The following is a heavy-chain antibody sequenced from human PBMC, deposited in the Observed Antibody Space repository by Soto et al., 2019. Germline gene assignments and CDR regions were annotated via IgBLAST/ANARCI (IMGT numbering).Heavy chain of an antibody. D-gene: IGHD3-3*01. CDR3: ARGQRYDFWSARDYYYYMDV. J-gene: IGHJ6*03. Sequence: ASVKVSCKASGYTFTSYDINWVRQATGQGLEWMGWMNPNSGNTGYAQKFQGRVTMTRNTSISTAYMELSSLRSEDTAVYYCARGQRYDFWSARDYYYYMDVWGKGTTVTVSS. V-gene: IGHV1-8*01. CDR2: MNPNSGNT. CDR1: GYTFTSYD.